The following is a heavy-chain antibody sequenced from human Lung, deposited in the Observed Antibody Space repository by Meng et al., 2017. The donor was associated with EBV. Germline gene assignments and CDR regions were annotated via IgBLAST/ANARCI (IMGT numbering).Heavy chain of an antibody. CDR1: GGSFSGYY. CDR2: INHSGST. Sequence: VQLPPWGAGLLKPSETLSLTCGVYGGSFSGYYWSWIRQPPVKGLEWIGEINHSGSTNYNPSLKSRVTISVDTSKNQFSLKLSSVTAADTAVYYCARGGWSSSWGNWGQGTLVTVSS. J-gene: IGHJ4*02. V-gene: IGHV4-34*02. CDR3: ARGGWSSSWGN. D-gene: IGHD6-13*01.